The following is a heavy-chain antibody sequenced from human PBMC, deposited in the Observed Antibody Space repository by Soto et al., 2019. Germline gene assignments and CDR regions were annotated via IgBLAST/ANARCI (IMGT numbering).Heavy chain of an antibody. CDR3: AKTTYGSGPDSYYMDV. CDR2: IWYDGSNK. D-gene: IGHD3-10*01. Sequence: GGSLRLSCAASGFTFSSYAMSWVRQAPGMGLEWVAAIWYDGSNKYYADSVKGRFTISRDNSKNTLYLQMNSLRAEDTAVYYCAKTTYGSGPDSYYMDVWGKGTTVTVSS. CDR1: GFTFSSYA. J-gene: IGHJ6*03. V-gene: IGHV3-33*06.